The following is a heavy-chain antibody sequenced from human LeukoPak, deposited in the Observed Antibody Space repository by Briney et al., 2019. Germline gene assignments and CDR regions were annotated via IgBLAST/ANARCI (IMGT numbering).Heavy chain of an antibody. CDR2: ISSSGSTI. V-gene: IGHV3-48*03. CDR1: GFTFSSYE. Sequence: GGSLRLSCAASGFTFSSYEMNWVRQAPGKGLEWVSYISSSGSTIYYADSVKGRFTVSRDNAKNSLYLQMNSLRAEDTAVYYCAELGITMIGGVRGKGTTVTISS. CDR3: AELGITMIGGV. J-gene: IGHJ6*04. D-gene: IGHD3-10*02.